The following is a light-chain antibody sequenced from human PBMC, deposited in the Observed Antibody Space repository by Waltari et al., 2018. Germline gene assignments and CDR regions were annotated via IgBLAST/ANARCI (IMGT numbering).Light chain of an antibody. CDR2: EFD. V-gene: IGLV2-14*01. CDR3: SSYANIDTWV. Sequence: YHHDPGNAPKLFISEFDKRPSGVSFRFSGSKSGNTASLTISGLQPEDEADYYCSSYANIDTWVFGGGTKLTVL. J-gene: IGLJ3*02.